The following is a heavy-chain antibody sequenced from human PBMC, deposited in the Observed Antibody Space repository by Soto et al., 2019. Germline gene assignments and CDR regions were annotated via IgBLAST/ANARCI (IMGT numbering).Heavy chain of an antibody. CDR1: GFTFSSYS. J-gene: IGHJ4*02. V-gene: IGHV3-48*01. D-gene: IGHD6-19*01. CDR3: ASRSSGWYFDY. CDR2: ISSSSSTI. Sequence: GGSLRLSCAASGFTFSSYSMNWVRQAPGKGLEWVSYISSSSSTIYYADSVKGRFTISRDNSKNTLYLQMNSLRAEDTAVYYCASRSSGWYFDYWGQGTLVTVSS.